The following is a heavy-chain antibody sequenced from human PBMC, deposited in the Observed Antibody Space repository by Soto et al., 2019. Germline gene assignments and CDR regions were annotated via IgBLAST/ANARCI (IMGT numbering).Heavy chain of an antibody. CDR1: GYNFTCMG. D-gene: IGHD2-21*02. V-gene: IGHV5-51*01. CDR2: IYPGDADT. CDR3: ARGLAHCGGDCFTLAMDV. Sequence: GESLTSSCEVSGYNFTCMGIASVRQLPGRGLEWMGVIYPGDADTRYNPSFQGQVSISADKSLRTAYLQWSRLKASDTAIYYCARGLAHCGGDCFTLAMDVWGQGTAVTVSS. J-gene: IGHJ6*02.